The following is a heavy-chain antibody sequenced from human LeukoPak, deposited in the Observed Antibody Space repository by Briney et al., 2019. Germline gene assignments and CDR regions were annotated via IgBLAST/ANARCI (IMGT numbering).Heavy chain of an antibody. Sequence: PGGSLRLSCAASGFTFTTFAMNWVRQAPGKGPEWVSGISGSAESTYYADSVKGRFTISRDNSKNTVFLQTNSLRAADTAVYSCARGKRGVYYYYGMDVWGQGTTVTVSS. V-gene: IGHV3-23*01. CDR3: ARGKRGVYYYYGMDV. D-gene: IGHD3-10*01. CDR2: ISGSAEST. CDR1: GFTFTTFA. J-gene: IGHJ6*02.